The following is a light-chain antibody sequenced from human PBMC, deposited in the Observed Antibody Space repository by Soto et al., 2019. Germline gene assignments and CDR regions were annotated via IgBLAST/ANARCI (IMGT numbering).Light chain of an antibody. CDR1: SSDVGGYNY. Sequence: QSALTQPASVSGSPGQSITISCTGTSSDVGGYNYVSWYQQHPGKAPKLMIYDVSNRPSGVSNRFSGSKSGNTASLTISGLQAEDEADQYCSSYTSSSTLVVFCGGTKLTVL. V-gene: IGLV2-14*01. J-gene: IGLJ2*01. CDR2: DVS. CDR3: SSYTSSSTLVV.